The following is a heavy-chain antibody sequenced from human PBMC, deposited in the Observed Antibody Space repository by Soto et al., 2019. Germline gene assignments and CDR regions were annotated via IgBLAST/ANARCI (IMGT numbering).Heavy chain of an antibody. CDR3: ARAVVNYDILTGYSYTFDY. Sequence: PGGSLRLSCAASGFTFSRYWMSWVRQAPGKGLEWVANIKQDGSEKYYVDSVKGRFTISRDNAKNSLYLQMNSLRAEDTAVYYCARAVVNYDILTGYSYTFDYWGQGTLVTVSS. CDR2: IKQDGSEK. J-gene: IGHJ4*02. CDR1: GFTFSRYW. V-gene: IGHV3-7*02. D-gene: IGHD3-9*01.